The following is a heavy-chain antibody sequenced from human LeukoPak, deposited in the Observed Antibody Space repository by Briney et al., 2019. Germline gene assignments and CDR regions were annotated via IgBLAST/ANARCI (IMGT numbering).Heavy chain of an antibody. CDR3: ARKKGSESVVPAAPSGYYYYYMDV. CDR1: GFTFSNFG. J-gene: IGHJ6*03. Sequence: GGSLRLSCAASGFTFSNFGMHWVRQAPGKGLEWVAVIWYDGSNKNYADSVKGRFTISRDNSKSTLYLQMNSLRAEDTAVYYCARKKGSESVVPAAPSGYYYYYMDVWGKGTTVTVSS. CDR2: IWYDGSNK. V-gene: IGHV3-33*01. D-gene: IGHD2-2*01.